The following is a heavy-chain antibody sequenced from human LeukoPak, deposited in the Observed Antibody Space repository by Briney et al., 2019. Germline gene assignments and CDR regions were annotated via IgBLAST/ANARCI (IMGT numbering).Heavy chain of an antibody. Sequence: SETLSLTCTVSGGSISSYYWSWIRQPPGKGLEWIGYIYYSGSTNYNPSLKSRASISVDTSKNQFSLKLSSVTAADTAVYYCARSLGYCTNGVCSSSYYFDYWGQGTLVTVSS. CDR1: GGSISSYY. D-gene: IGHD2-8*01. CDR3: ARSLGYCTNGVCSSSYYFDY. J-gene: IGHJ4*02. CDR2: IYYSGST. V-gene: IGHV4-59*08.